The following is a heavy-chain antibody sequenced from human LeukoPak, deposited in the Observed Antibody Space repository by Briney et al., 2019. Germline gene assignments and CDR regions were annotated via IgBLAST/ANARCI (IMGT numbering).Heavy chain of an antibody. D-gene: IGHD6-13*01. CDR1: GGSFSGYY. J-gene: IGHJ2*01. V-gene: IGHV4-34*01. CDR3: ATPGAAGSYWYFDL. CDR2: INHSGST. Sequence: PSETLSLTCAVYGGSFSGYYWSWIRQPPGKGLEWIGEINHSGSTNYNPSLKSRVTISVDTSKNQFSLKLSSVTAADTAVYYCATPGAAGSYWYFDLWGRGTLVTVSS.